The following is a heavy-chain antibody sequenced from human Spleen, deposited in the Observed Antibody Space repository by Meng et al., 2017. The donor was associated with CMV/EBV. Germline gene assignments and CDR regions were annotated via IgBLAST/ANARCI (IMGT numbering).Heavy chain of an antibody. CDR3: ARERAGYSYGRLFYYGMDV. Sequence: SETLSLTCTVSGGSISSYYWSWIRQPPGKGLEWIGYIYYSGSTNYNPSLKSRVTISVDTSKNQFSLKLSSVTAADTAVYYCARERAGYSYGRLFYYGMDVWGQGTTVTVSS. J-gene: IGHJ6*02. CDR2: IYYSGST. D-gene: IGHD5-18*01. CDR1: GGSISSYY. V-gene: IGHV4-59*01.